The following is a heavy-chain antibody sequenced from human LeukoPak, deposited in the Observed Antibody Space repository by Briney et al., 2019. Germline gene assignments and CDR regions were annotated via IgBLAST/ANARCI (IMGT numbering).Heavy chain of an antibody. CDR1: GFTFSSDS. D-gene: IGHD2-2*01. Sequence: PGGSLRLSCAASGFTFSSDSMTWVRQAPGKGLEWVSTISNSGVSTFYADPVTGRFTISRDNSKNTLYLHMNSLSAEDTPVYYCAKDSFSTRWGQGTLVTDSS. J-gene: IGHJ4*02. V-gene: IGHV3-23*01. CDR3: AKDSFSTR. CDR2: ISNSGVST.